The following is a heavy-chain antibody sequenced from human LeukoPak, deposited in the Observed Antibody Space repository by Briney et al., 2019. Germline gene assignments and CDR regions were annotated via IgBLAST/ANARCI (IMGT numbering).Heavy chain of an antibody. CDR3: ARGRGIAVAGTFQGPGSDY. CDR2: INPSGGST. CDR1: GYTFTSYA. J-gene: IGHJ4*02. Sequence: GASVKVSCKASGYTFTSYAMNWVRQAPGQGLEWMGIINPSGGSTSYAQKFQGRVTITADKSTSTVYMELSSLTSEDTAVYYCARGRGIAVAGTFQGPGSDYWGQGTLVTVSS. V-gene: IGHV1-46*01. D-gene: IGHD6-19*01.